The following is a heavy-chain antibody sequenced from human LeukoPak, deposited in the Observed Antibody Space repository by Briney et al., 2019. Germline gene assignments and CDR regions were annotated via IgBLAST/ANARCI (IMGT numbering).Heavy chain of an antibody. CDR2: MYTDGDT. CDR3: ARNYPGITRIGAFDI. J-gene: IGHJ3*02. V-gene: IGHV4-4*07. Sequence: PSETLSLTCDVSGASISGYWWSWIRQPAGKGLEWIGRMYTDGDTNYNPALKSRVTVSVDTSKNLFSLKLISVTAADTAVYYCARNYPGITRIGAFDIWGQGTMVTVSS. CDR1: GASISGYW. D-gene: IGHD3-10*01.